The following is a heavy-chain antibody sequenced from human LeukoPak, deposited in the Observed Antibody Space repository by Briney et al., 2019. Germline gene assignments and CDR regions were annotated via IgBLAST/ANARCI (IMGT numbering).Heavy chain of an antibody. Sequence: GGSLRLSCAVSGFSFSSYWMSWVRQAPGKGLEWVANMKRDGSEKYYVDSVKGRFTISRDNAKNSLFLQMDSLRAEDTAVYYCARGKDWFDTWGQGTLVTVSS. CDR1: GFSFSSYW. CDR3: ARGKDWFDT. CDR2: MKRDGSEK. V-gene: IGHV3-7*01. J-gene: IGHJ5*02.